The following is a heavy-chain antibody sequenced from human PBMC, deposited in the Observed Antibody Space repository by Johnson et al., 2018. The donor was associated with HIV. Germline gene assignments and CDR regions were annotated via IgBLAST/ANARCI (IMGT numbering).Heavy chain of an antibody. CDR1: GFTFSSYA. CDR2: ISSDANNK. D-gene: IGHD2-15*01. J-gene: IGHJ3*02. Sequence: QVQLVESGGGLVQPGGSLRLSCAASGFTFSSYAMSWVRQAPGKGLEWVAVISSDANNKYYAGSVKGRFTISRDNSKNTLYLQMNGLRAEDTALYYCARALRVVVVAATFDAFDIWGQGTIVTVSS. V-gene: IGHV3-30*04. CDR3: ARALRVVVVAATFDAFDI.